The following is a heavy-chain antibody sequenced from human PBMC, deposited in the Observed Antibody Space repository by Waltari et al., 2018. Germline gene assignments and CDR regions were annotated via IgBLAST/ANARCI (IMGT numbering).Heavy chain of an antibody. Sequence: QVQLQESGPGLVKPSQTLSLTCIVSGDSISSGAFYWSWSRQPAGKGLEWIGHIYRGGNINYNPSLKSRVTISVDTSKNHLSLKLTSVTAADTAVYFCAKEHGYSLPAGWFDPWGQGTLVSVSS. CDR2: IYRGGNI. CDR3: AKEHGYSLPAGWFDP. CDR1: GDSISSGAFY. D-gene: IGHD2-2*02. V-gene: IGHV4-61*02. J-gene: IGHJ5*02.